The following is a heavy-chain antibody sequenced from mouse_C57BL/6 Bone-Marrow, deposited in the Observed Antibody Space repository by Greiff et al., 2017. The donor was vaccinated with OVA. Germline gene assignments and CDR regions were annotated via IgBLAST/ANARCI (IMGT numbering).Heavy chain of an antibody. J-gene: IGHJ3*01. V-gene: IGHV5-17*01. CDR2: ISSGSSTI. D-gene: IGHD2-5*01. CDR3: AREYYSKGFAY. CDR1: GFTFSDYG. Sequence: EVMLVESGGGLVKPGGSLKLSCAASGFTFSDYGMHWVRQAPEKGLEWVAYISSGSSTIYYADTVKGRFTISRDNAKNTLFLQMTSLRSEDTAMYYCAREYYSKGFAYWGQGTLVTVSA.